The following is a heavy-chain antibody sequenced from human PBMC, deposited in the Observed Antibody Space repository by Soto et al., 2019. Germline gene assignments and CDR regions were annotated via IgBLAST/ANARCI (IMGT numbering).Heavy chain of an antibody. CDR3: ARDGEGGSGCDLGY. V-gene: IGHV3-30*03. Sequence: QVQLVESGGGVVQPGRSLRLSCAASGFTFSSYVIHWVRQTPGKGLEWVAFISRDGSNEYYADSVKGRFTISRDNSKNTLALQMNSLRAEDTAVYYCARDGEGGSGCDLGYWGQGTLVTVSS. CDR1: GFTFSSYV. J-gene: IGHJ4*02. CDR2: ISRDGSNE. D-gene: IGHD3-3*01.